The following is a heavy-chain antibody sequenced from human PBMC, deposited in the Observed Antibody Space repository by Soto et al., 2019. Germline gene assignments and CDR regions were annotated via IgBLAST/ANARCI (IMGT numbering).Heavy chain of an antibody. CDR1: GFTFSSYG. J-gene: IGHJ4*02. CDR2: ISYDGSNK. V-gene: IGHV3-30*18. Sequence: GGSLRLSCAASGFTFSSYGMHWVRQAPGKGLEWVAVISYDGSNKYYADSVKGRFTISRDNSKNTLYLQMNSLRAEDTAVYYCAKEGSNYYDILTGYSQYYFDYWGQGTLVTVSS. D-gene: IGHD3-9*01. CDR3: AKEGSNYYDILTGYSQYYFDY.